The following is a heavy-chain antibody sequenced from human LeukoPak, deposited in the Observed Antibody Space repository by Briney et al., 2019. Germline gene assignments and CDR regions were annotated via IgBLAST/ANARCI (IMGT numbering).Heavy chain of an antibody. CDR1: GFTVSSSY. D-gene: IGHD3-3*01. Sequence: LRLSCAASGFTVSSSYMSWIRQPPGKGLEWIGYIYYSGSTYYDPSLKSRVTISVDTSKNQFSLKLSSVTAADTAVYYCASAPTYYDFWSGYPWFDPWGQGTLVTVSS. CDR3: ASAPTYYDFWSGYPWFDP. J-gene: IGHJ5*02. V-gene: IGHV4-30-4*01. CDR2: IYYSGST.